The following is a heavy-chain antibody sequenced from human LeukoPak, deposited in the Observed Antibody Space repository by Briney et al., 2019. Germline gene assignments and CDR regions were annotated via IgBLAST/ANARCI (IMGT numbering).Heavy chain of an antibody. D-gene: IGHD2-15*01. CDR3: ATTQTTPFYFDY. V-gene: IGHV3-33*01. J-gene: IGHJ4*02. Sequence: PGRSLRLSCAASGFTFSNYGMHWVRQAPGKGLEWVAVIWYDGSRKYYADSVKGRFTISRDNSKNTLYLQMNGLRAEDTAVYYCATTQTTPFYFDYWGQGTLVTVSS. CDR1: GFTFSNYG. CDR2: IWYDGSRK.